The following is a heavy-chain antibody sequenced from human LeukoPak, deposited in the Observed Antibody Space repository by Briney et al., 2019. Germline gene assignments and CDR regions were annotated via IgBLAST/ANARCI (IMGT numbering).Heavy chain of an antibody. D-gene: IGHD3-22*01. J-gene: IGHJ4*02. CDR3: ARDGPSMMVEFDY. CDR1: GYSFIGYN. Sequence: ASVTVSFTASGYSFIGYNMYLYWVRQAPGQGLEWMGWINAKSGDTVYAKKFQGRVTMTRDTSISTAYMELTGLTFDDTAVYYCARDGPSMMVEFDYWGQGSLVTVSS. CDR2: INAKSGDT. V-gene: IGHV1-2*02.